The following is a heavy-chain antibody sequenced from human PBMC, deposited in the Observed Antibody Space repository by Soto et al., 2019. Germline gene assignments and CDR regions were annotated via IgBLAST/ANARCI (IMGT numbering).Heavy chain of an antibody. CDR3: ARGGYYFGSWSSAYDTLFDY. D-gene: IGHD3-10*01. J-gene: IGHJ4*02. CDR2: IYHSGST. V-gene: IGHV4-30-2*01. CDR1: GGSISRGGYS. Sequence: PPEKLCVTYAVSGGSISRGGYSWSWIRQPPGKGLEWIGYIYHSGSTYYNPSLKSRVTISVDRSKNQFSLKLSSVTAADTAVYYCARGGYYFGSWSSAYDTLFDYSGQRTLVTVSS.